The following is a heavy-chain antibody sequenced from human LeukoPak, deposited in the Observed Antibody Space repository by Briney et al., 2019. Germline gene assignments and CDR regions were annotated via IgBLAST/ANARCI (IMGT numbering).Heavy chain of an antibody. V-gene: IGHV3-48*03. CDR1: GFTFSSYE. Sequence: SLRLSCAASGFTFSSYEMNWVRQAPGKGLEWVSYITSSGSTTHYADSVKGRFTISRDNAENSLYLQMNSLRAEDTAVYYCARDGTPIYSGGWVYMDVWGKGTTVTISS. D-gene: IGHD6-25*01. J-gene: IGHJ6*03. CDR3: ARDGTPIYSGGWVYMDV. CDR2: ITSSGSTT.